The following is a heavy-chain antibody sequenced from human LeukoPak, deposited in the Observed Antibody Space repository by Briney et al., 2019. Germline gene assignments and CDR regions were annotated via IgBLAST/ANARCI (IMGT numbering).Heavy chain of an antibody. J-gene: IGHJ4*02. D-gene: IGHD2-15*01. CDR1: GGSITSYY. CDR3: ARLLRGAVDY. Sequence: SETLSLTCTVSGGSITSYYWSWIRQPPGKALEWIGYIYYTGSTSYNPSLKSRVTMSVDTSKNQFSLELSSVTAADTAVYYCARLLRGAVDYWGQGTLATVSS. CDR2: IYYTGST. V-gene: IGHV4-59*01.